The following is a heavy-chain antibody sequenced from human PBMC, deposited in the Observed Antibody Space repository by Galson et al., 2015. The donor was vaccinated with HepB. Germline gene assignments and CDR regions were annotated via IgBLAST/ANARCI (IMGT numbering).Heavy chain of an antibody. CDR1: GFTFSSYG. J-gene: IGHJ4*02. CDR2: IWYDGSNK. Sequence: SLRLSCAASGFTFSSYGMHWVRQAPGKGLEWVAVIWYDGSNKYYADSVKGRFTISRDNSKNTLYLQMNSLRAEDTAVYYCARDRAGQQLAFDYWGQGTLVTVSS. CDR3: ARDRAGQQLAFDY. D-gene: IGHD6-13*01. V-gene: IGHV3-33*01.